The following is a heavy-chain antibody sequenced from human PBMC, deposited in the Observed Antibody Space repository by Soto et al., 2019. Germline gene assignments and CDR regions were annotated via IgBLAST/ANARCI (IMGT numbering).Heavy chain of an antibody. V-gene: IGHV3-23*01. D-gene: IGHD3-9*01. CDR1: GFTFSSYA. J-gene: IGHJ4*02. Sequence: EGQLLESGGGLVQPGGSLRLSCAASGFTFSSYAMTWVRQAPGKGLEWVSTISGSGGSTYYADSVKGRFTISRDNSTNTLYLQMNSLRAEDTAVYYCAKDATRYGDYWGQGTLVTVSS. CDR2: ISGSGGST. CDR3: AKDATRYGDY.